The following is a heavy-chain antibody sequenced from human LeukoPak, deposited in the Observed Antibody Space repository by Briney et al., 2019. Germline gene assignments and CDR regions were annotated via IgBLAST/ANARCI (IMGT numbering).Heavy chain of an antibody. CDR3: ARVEQLVLGHFDY. J-gene: IGHJ4*02. V-gene: IGHV3-7*01. CDR1: GFTFSSYW. D-gene: IGHD6-13*01. CDR2: IKQDGSEK. Sequence: PGGSLRLSCAASGFTFSSYWTSWVRQAPGKGLEWVANIKQDGSEKYYVDSVKGRFTISRDNAKNSLYLQMNSLRAEDTAVYYCARVEQLVLGHFDYWGQGTLVTVSS.